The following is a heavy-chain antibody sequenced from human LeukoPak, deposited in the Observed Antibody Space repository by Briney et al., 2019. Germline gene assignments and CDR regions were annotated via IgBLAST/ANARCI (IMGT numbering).Heavy chain of an antibody. Sequence: GGSLRLSCTASRFTFSDYGMHWVRQAPGKGLEWVAFISYDGSNKYYADSVKGRFTISRDNSKNTLYLQMDSLRDEDTAVYYCARDHNWGFDHWGRGTLVTVSS. V-gene: IGHV3-30*03. D-gene: IGHD3-16*01. J-gene: IGHJ4*02. CDR1: RFTFSDYG. CDR2: ISYDGSNK. CDR3: ARDHNWGFDH.